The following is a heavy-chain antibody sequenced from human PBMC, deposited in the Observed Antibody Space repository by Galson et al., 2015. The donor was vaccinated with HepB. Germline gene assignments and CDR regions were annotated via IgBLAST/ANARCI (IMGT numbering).Heavy chain of an antibody. V-gene: IGHV1-46*01. Sequence: SVKVSCKASGYTFTSYYMHWVRQAPGQGLEWMGIINPSGGSTSYAQKFQGRVTMTRDTSTSTVYMELSSLRSEDTAVYYCARDHHRSIVGATEAVLWFDPWGQGTLVTVSS. CDR3: ARDHHRSIVGATEAVLWFDP. CDR2: INPSGGST. D-gene: IGHD1-26*01. J-gene: IGHJ5*02. CDR1: GYTFTSYY.